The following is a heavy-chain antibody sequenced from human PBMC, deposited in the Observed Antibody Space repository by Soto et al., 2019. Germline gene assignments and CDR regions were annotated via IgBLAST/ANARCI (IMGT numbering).Heavy chain of an antibody. CDR2: IKQDGSET. Sequence: WGTLRLSCASSGFFFSAYFMIWFRQAPWKGLEWVASIKQDGSETYYADSVKGRFTISRDNSKNTLYLQMNSLRAEDTAVYYCARYGSGSYYNYGMDVWGQGTTVTVSS. J-gene: IGHJ6*02. V-gene: IGHV3-7*01. CDR1: GFFFSAYF. CDR3: ARYGSGSYYNYGMDV. D-gene: IGHD3-10*01.